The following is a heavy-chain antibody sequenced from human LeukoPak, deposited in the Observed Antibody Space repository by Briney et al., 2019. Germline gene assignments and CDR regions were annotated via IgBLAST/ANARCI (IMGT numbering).Heavy chain of an antibody. J-gene: IGHJ5*02. CDR3: AGDLVDYEPPTGLLVDP. Sequence: GGSLRLSCAASGFTFSSYAMHWVRQAPGKGLEWVAVISYDGSNKYYADSVKGRFTISRDNSKNTLYLQMNSLRAEDTAVYYCAGDLVDYEPPTGLLVDPWGQGTLVTVSS. CDR1: GFTFSSYA. D-gene: IGHD3-16*01. CDR2: ISYDGSNK. V-gene: IGHV3-30-3*01.